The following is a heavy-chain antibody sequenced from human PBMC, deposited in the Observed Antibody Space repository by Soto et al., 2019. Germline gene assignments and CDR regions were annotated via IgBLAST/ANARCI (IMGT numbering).Heavy chain of an antibody. J-gene: IGHJ3*01. CDR3: ASGGDASGHHDFDV. V-gene: IGHV5-10-1*01. CDR2: IDPGDSVT. CDR1: GYSLNNIW. Sequence: PGESLKISCKGSGYSLNNIWIHWVRQMPGTGLEWMGRIDPGDSVTTYHPSFQGHVTMSADQSISPPYLHWSSLKASATAMYYCASGGDASGHHDFDVWGIGTMVTVSS. D-gene: IGHD6-19*01.